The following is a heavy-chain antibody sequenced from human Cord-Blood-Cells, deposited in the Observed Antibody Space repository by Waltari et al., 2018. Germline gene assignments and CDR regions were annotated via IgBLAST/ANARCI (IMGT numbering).Heavy chain of an antibody. D-gene: IGHD6-6*01. CDR3: ARPIKQLVLGAWFDP. J-gene: IGHJ5*02. V-gene: IGHV1-69*01. Sequence: QVQLVQSGAEVKKPGSSVKVSCKASGGTFSSYAISWVRPATGQGLEWMGGIIPFFGTANYAQKFQGRVTITADESTSTAYMELSSRRSEDTAVYYCARPIKQLVLGAWFDPWGQGTLVTVSS. CDR1: GGTFSSYA. CDR2: IIPFFGTA.